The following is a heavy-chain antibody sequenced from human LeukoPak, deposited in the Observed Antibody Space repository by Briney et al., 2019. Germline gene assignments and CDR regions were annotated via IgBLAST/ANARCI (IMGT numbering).Heavy chain of an antibody. V-gene: IGHV4-39*07. Sequence: SETLSLTCAVSGGSISGTPYYWGWIRQPPGKGLEWIGSIYYSGSTYYNPSLKSRLTISVDTSKNQFSLKLSSVTAADTAVYYCARASTIFGHFAYWGRGTLVTVSS. CDR2: IYYSGST. J-gene: IGHJ4*02. CDR3: ARASTIFGHFAY. D-gene: IGHD3-3*01. CDR1: GGSISGTPYY.